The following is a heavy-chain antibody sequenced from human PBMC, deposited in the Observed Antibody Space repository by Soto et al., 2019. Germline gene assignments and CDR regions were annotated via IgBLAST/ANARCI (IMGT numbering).Heavy chain of an antibody. D-gene: IGHD6-6*01. Sequence: QVQLQESGPGLVKPSQTLSLTCTVSGGSISSGGYYWSWIRQHPGKGLEWIGYIYYSGSTYYNPSLKSQLTISVDTSKNQFPLKLSSVTAADTAVYYCAREPEGYSSSSYYYGMDVWGQGTTVTVSS. CDR3: AREPEGYSSSSYYYGMDV. CDR1: GGSISSGGYY. V-gene: IGHV4-31*01. J-gene: IGHJ6*02. CDR2: IYYSGST.